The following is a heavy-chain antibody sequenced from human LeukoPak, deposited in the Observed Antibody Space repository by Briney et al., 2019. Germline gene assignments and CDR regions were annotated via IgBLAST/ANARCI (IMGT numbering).Heavy chain of an antibody. J-gene: IGHJ4*02. CDR1: GFTFSSYS. Sequence: GGSLRLSCAASGFTFSSYSMNWVRQAPGKGLEWASSISSSSSYIYYADSVKGRFTISRDNAKNSLYLQMNSLRAEDTAVYYCARGYSNYPDYFDYWGQGTLVTVSS. V-gene: IGHV3-21*01. CDR3: ARGYSNYPDYFDY. D-gene: IGHD4-11*01. CDR2: ISSSSSYI.